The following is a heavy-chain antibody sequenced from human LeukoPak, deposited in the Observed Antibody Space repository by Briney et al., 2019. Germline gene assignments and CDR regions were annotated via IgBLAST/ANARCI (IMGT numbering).Heavy chain of an antibody. D-gene: IGHD5-18*01. CDR3: ARDLSGVTGYTYGRGIDY. V-gene: IGHV3-7*01. CDR1: GFTFSSYE. Sequence: GGSLRLSCAASGFTFSSYEMNWVRQAPGKGLEWVANIKKDGSDKYYVDSVKGRFTISRDNAKTSLYLQMNSLRAEDTAVYYCARDLSGVTGYTYGRGIDYWGQGTLVTVSS. J-gene: IGHJ4*02. CDR2: IKKDGSDK.